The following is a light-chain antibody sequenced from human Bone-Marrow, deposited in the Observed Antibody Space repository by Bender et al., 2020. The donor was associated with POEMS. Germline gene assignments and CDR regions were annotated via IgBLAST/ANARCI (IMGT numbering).Light chain of an antibody. CDR3: CSYAGSRTFVL. Sequence: QSALTQPASVSGSPGQSITISCTGSGADVGSYNLVSWYQQHPDTAPKLVIYEVTKRPSGISDRFSGSKSGNTASLTISGLQADDEGDYYCCSYAGSRTFVLFGGGTKLTVL. CDR1: GADVGSYNL. CDR2: EVT. J-gene: IGLJ3*02. V-gene: IGLV2-23*02.